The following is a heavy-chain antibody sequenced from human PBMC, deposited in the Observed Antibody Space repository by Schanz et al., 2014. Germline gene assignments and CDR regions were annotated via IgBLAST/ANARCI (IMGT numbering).Heavy chain of an antibody. D-gene: IGHD6-13*01. J-gene: IGHJ6*02. CDR1: GYTFTDYY. CDR2: INPDSAGT. CDR3: ARDGHSSIWDSYYFYGLDV. V-gene: IGHV1-2*05. Sequence: QVQLVQSGAEVKKPGASVKVSCKASGYTFTDYYMHWVRQAPGHGLEWMGRINPDSAGTNYAHKFQGRVTLTRDRSITTADMVLTNLRSDDTGVYYCARDGHSSIWDSYYFYGLDVWGQGTTVTVSS.